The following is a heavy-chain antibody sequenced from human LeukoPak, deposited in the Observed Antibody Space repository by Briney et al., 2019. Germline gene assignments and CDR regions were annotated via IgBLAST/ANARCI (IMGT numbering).Heavy chain of an antibody. J-gene: IGHJ4*02. CDR2: ITSSGDTI. CDR3: ARTVDTVMVDY. D-gene: IGHD5-18*01. V-gene: IGHV3-11*01. CDR1: GFTFRIYA. Sequence: GGSLRLSCAASGFTFRIYALSWVRQAPGKGLECVSYITSSGDTIYYADSVKGRFTISRDNAKNSLYLQMNSLRAEDTAVYYCARTVDTVMVDYWGQGTLVTVSS.